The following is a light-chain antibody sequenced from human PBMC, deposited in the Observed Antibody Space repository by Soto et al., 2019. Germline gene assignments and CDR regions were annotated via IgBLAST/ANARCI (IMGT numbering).Light chain of an antibody. CDR2: EVS. J-gene: IGLJ1*01. Sequence: QFAVTQPAAAAGSPGQSVTLSCTGTSSDVGGYNYVSWYQQHPGKAPKLMIYEVSKRPSGVPDRFSGSKSGNTASLTVSGLQAEDEADYYCCSYAGSNNFPYVFGTGTKVTVL. CDR1: SSDVGGYNY. V-gene: IGLV2-8*01. CDR3: CSYAGSNNFPYV.